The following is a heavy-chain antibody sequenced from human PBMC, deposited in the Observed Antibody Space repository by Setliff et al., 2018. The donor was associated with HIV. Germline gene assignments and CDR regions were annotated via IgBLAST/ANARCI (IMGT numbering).Heavy chain of an antibody. CDR2: MNPNSGNT. D-gene: IGHD3-22*01. V-gene: IGHV1-8*02. Sequence: GASVKVSCKASGYTFTNYDIHWVRQATGQGLEWMGWMNPNSGNTGYAQKFQGRVTMTRNTSIATAYMEMSSLRSEDTAVYYCAKAARDYYDSSGYYIGIDYWGRGTLVTDSS. CDR3: AKAARDYYDSSGYYIGIDY. J-gene: IGHJ4*02. CDR1: GYTFTNYD.